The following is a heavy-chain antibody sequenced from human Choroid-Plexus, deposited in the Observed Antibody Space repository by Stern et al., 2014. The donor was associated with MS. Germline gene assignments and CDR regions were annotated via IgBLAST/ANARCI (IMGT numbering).Heavy chain of an antibody. Sequence: VQLVQSGAEVKKPGASVKVSCKTSGYIFTGYYIHWVRQAPGKGLEWMAWINPNTGGTKYAQKFQGRDTMSRDTSISTAYVELSSLTSDDTAVYYCARDQRGITIFGVVTDYYYLGMDVWGQGTTVTVSS. V-gene: IGHV1-2*02. CDR3: ARDQRGITIFGVVTDYYYLGMDV. CDR2: INPNTGGT. D-gene: IGHD3-3*01. J-gene: IGHJ6*02. CDR1: GYIFTGYY.